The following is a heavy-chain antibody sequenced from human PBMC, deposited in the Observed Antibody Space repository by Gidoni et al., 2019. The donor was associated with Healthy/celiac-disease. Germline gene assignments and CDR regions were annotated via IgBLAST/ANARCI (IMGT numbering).Heavy chain of an antibody. J-gene: IGHJ6*02. D-gene: IGHD1-26*01. Sequence: EVQLLESGGGLVQPGGSLRLSCAASGFTFSSYAMSWVRQAPGKGLEWVSAISGSGGSTYYADSVKGRFTISRDNSKNTLYLQMNSLRAEDTAVYYCAKGSPDSGSYLLYYYYGMDVWGQGTTVTVSS. CDR2: ISGSGGST. V-gene: IGHV3-23*01. CDR1: GFTFSSYA. CDR3: AKGSPDSGSYLLYYYYGMDV.